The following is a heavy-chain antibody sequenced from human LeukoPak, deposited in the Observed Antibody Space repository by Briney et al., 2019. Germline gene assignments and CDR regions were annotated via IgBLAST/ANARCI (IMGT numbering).Heavy chain of an antibody. J-gene: IGHJ4*02. V-gene: IGHV3-30*03. CDR1: GFTFSSYG. D-gene: IGHD6-19*01. CDR3: TRVLYSSGWYGDHY. Sequence: GGSLRLSCAASGFTFSSYGMHWVRQAPGKGLEWVAVISYDGSRKYYADSVKGRITISRDNSKNTLYLQMNSLRAEDTAVYYCTRVLYSSGWYGDHYWGQGALVTVSS. CDR2: ISYDGSRK.